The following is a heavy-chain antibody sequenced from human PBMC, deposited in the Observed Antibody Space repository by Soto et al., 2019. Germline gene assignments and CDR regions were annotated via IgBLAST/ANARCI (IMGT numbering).Heavy chain of an antibody. CDR3: ARGGITPSMFVFDY. CDR1: GESFSGHF. V-gene: IGHV4-34*01. D-gene: IGHD3-10*02. J-gene: IGHJ4*02. CDR2: IDYSGAT. Sequence: QVQLHQWGTGLLKPSETLSLTCSVSGESFSGHFWTWLRQPPGKGLEGIGEIDYSGATHYNASVKSRVSMSVDATKEQVSLKVTSVTAADTAVYYCARGGITPSMFVFDYWGQGTLVIVSS.